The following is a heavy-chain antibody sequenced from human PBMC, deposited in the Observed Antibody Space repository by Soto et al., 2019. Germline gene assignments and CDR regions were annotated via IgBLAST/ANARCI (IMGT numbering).Heavy chain of an antibody. CDR2: INSDGSST. CDR1: GFTFSSYW. Sequence: EVQLVESGGGLVQPGGSLRLSCAASGFTFSSYWMHWVRQAPGKGLVWVSRINSDGSSTSYADSVKGRFTISRDNAKNTLYLQMNSLRAEDTAVYYCARDRWYPTRDYYYGMDVWGQGTTVTVSS. J-gene: IGHJ6*02. D-gene: IGHD2-15*01. CDR3: ARDRWYPTRDYYYGMDV. V-gene: IGHV3-74*01.